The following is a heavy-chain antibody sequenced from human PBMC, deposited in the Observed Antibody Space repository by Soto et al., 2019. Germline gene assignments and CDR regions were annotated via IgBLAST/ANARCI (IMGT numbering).Heavy chain of an antibody. V-gene: IGHV1-2*02. CDR3: GRGRSGQIVVFY. J-gene: IGHJ4*02. CDR1: GYHFTGHY. CDR2: IGHASCAT. Sequence: KVSCKVCGYHFTGHYMKWVRQSPEQGPGRMPEIGHASCATRYAKKFQGRVTMTRDMSITTVYMELNKLSPEETAVYYCGRGRSGQIVVFYWGQGTPVT. D-gene: IGHD1-26*01.